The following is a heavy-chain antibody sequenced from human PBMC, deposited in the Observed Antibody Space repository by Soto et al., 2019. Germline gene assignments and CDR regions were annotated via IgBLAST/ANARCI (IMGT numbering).Heavy chain of an antibody. J-gene: IGHJ4*02. CDR2: IYYSGST. V-gene: IGHV4-39*01. CDR1: GGSISSSSYY. D-gene: IGHD6-6*01. CDR3: ARIPDSSSSVVDYFDY. Sequence: SETLSLTCTVSGGSISSSSYYWGWIRQPPGKGLEWIGSIYYSGSTYYNPSLKSRVTISVDTSKNQFSLKLSSVTAADTAVYYCARIPDSSSSVVDYFDYWGQGTMVTVYS.